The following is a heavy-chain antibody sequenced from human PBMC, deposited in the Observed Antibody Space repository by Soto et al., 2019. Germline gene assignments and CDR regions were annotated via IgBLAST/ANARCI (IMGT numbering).Heavy chain of an antibody. CDR3: ARIVGYCSSTSCYAIKPFDY. Sequence: SETLSLTCAVYGGSFSGYYWSWIRQPPGKGLEWIGEINHSGSTNYNPSLKSRVTISVDTSKNQFSLKLSSVTAADTAVYYCARIVGYCSSTSCYAIKPFDYWGQGTLVTVSS. V-gene: IGHV4-34*01. J-gene: IGHJ4*02. D-gene: IGHD2-2*01. CDR2: INHSGST. CDR1: GGSFSGYY.